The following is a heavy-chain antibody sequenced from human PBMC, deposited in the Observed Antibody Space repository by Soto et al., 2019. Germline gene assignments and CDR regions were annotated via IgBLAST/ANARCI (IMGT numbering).Heavy chain of an antibody. D-gene: IGHD2-15*01. V-gene: IGHV3-23*01. CDR1: GFTFSSYA. CDR3: AKRRGAGGHFDY. J-gene: IGHJ4*02. CDR2: VSIGGST. Sequence: DVQLSESGGGLVQPAGSLRLSCAASGFTFSSYAMGWVRQGPGKGLEWVAVVSIGGSTHYADSVRGRFTISRDNSKNTLSLHMNSLTAEDTAVYFCAKRRGAGGHFDYWGQGALVTVSS.